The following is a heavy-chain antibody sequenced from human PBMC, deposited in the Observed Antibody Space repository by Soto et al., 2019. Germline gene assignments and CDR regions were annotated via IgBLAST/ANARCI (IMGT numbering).Heavy chain of an antibody. CDR1: GGTFSSHA. J-gene: IGHJ6*02. CDR2: IVPISGTA. D-gene: IGHD1-26*01. Sequence: ASVKVSCKASGGTFSSHAISWVRQAPGQGFEWMGGIVPISGTADYAQEFQGRLSIIADDFTNTAYMELSNLKSEDTAVYYCARELVGGSSAYYYGMDVWGQGTTVTVSS. CDR3: ARELVGGSSAYYYGMDV. V-gene: IGHV1-69*13.